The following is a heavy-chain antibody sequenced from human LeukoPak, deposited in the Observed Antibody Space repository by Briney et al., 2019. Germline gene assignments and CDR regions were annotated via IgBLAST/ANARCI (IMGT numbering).Heavy chain of an antibody. CDR2: INPNSGGT. CDR3: ARAETTVTTFDY. CDR1: GYTFTGYY. Sequence: ASVKVSCKASGYTFTGYYMHWVRQAPGXGXEWMGWINPNSGGTNYAQKFQGRVTMTRDTSISTAYMELSRLRSDDTAVYYCARAETTVTTFDYWGQGTLVTVSS. V-gene: IGHV1-2*02. D-gene: IGHD4-17*01. J-gene: IGHJ4*02.